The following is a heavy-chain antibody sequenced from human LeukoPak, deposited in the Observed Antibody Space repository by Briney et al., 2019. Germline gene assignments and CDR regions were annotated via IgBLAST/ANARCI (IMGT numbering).Heavy chain of an antibody. D-gene: IGHD5-18*01. Sequence: SETLSLTCTVSGGSISSGGYYWSWIRQPAGKGLEWIGRIYTSGSTNYNPSLKSRVTISVDTSKNQFSLKLSSVTAADTAVYYCAREGEDTAMDLYGMDVWGQGTTVTVSS. V-gene: IGHV4-61*02. CDR3: AREGEDTAMDLYGMDV. CDR1: GGSISSGGYY. CDR2: IYTSGST. J-gene: IGHJ6*02.